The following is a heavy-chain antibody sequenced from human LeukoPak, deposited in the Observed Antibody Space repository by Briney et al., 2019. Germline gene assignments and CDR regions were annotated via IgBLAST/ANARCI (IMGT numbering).Heavy chain of an antibody. Sequence: NPSETLSLTCTVSGGSISSSSYYWGWLRQPPGKGLEWIVSIYYSGSTYYNPSLKSRVTISVDTSKNQFSLKPSSVTAADTAVYYCARHKTTVTSWRVGHMDVWGKGTTVTVSS. D-gene: IGHD4-11*01. CDR1: GGSISSSSYY. J-gene: IGHJ6*03. CDR2: IYYSGST. V-gene: IGHV4-39*01. CDR3: ARHKTTVTSWRVGHMDV.